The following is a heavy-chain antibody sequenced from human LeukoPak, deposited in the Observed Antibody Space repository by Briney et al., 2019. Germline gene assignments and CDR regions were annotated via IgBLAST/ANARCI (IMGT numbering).Heavy chain of an antibody. V-gene: IGHV4-61*01. CDR3: ARDGGSYSDIAEYFQH. Sequence: PSETLSLTCTVSGGSFSSGPYYWRWLRQPPGKGLEWIGYIYHSGNTNYNPSLKSRVTISVDRPKNQFSLKLSSVTAADTAVYYCARDGGSYSDIAEYFQHWGQGTLVSVSS. J-gene: IGHJ1*01. D-gene: IGHD4-17*01. CDR1: GGSFSSGPYY. CDR2: IYHSGNT.